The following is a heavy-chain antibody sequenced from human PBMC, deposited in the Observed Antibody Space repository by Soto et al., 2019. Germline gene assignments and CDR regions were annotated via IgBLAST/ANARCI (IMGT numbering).Heavy chain of an antibody. J-gene: IGHJ5*02. CDR2: ISAYNGNT. CDR3: ARSPGVLWFGELNNWFDP. Sequence: QVQLVQSGAEVKKPGASVKVSCKASGYTFTSYGISWVRQAPGQGLEWMGWISAYNGNTNYAQKLQGRVTMTTDTSPSTAYMELRSLRCDDTAVYYCARSPGVLWFGELNNWFDPWGQGTLVTVSS. V-gene: IGHV1-18*01. CDR1: GYTFTSYG. D-gene: IGHD3-10*01.